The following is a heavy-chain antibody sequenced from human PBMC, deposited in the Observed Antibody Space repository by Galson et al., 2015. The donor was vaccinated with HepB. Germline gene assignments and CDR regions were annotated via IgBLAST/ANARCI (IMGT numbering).Heavy chain of an antibody. J-gene: IGHJ3*01. D-gene: IGHD3-9*01. CDR2: INAGNGNT. CDR3: ARGDYDILTGYYVASFDV. CDR1: GYSFNSYA. V-gene: IGHV1-3*01. Sequence: SVKVSCKGSGYSFNSYALRWVRQAPGQRLEWVGWINAGNGNTRSSQKFQGRVTITSDTSASTVYMELSGLRPEDTAIYYCARGDYDILTGYYVASFDVWGQGTMVTVSS.